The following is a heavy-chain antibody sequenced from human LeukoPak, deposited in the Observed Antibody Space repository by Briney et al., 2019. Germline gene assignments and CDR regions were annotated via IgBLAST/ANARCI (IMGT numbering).Heavy chain of an antibody. V-gene: IGHV3-23*01. J-gene: IGHJ6*04. CDR1: GFTLSSYA. CDR3: AKKVGAGYYYYGMDV. Sequence: GGSLRLSCAASGFTLSSYAMSWVRQAPGKGLEWVSAISGSGGSTYYADSVKGRFTISRDNSKNTLYLQMNNLRAEDTAVYYCAKKVGAGYYYYGMDVWGKGTTVTVSS. D-gene: IGHD3-10*01. CDR2: ISGSGGST.